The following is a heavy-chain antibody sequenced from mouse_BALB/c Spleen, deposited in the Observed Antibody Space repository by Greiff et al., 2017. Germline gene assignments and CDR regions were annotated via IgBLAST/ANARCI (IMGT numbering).Heavy chain of an antibody. CDR1: GFNIKDTY. V-gene: IGHV14-3*02. CDR2: IDPANGNT. D-gene: IGHD2-3*01. CDR3: ARQGLLPYYYAMDY. J-gene: IGHJ4*01. Sequence: EVKLQESGAELVKPGASVKLSCTASGFNIKDTYMHWVKQRPEQGLEWIGRIDPANGNTKYDPKFQGKATITADTSSNTAYLQLSSLTSEDTAVYYCARQGLLPYYYAMDYWGQGTSVTVSS.